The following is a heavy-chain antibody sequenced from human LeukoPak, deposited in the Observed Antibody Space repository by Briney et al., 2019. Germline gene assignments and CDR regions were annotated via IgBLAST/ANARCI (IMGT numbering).Heavy chain of an antibody. CDR2: INSGGSGT. CDR1: GFAFSSNW. D-gene: IGHD7-27*01. V-gene: IGHV3-74*01. CDR3: ATSLGPLTEY. Sequence: GGSLRLSCAASGFAFSSNWMHWVRQTPGKGLAWVSRINSGGSGTSYAASVEGRFTISRDNVKNTLYLQMDSLRAEDTAVYYCATSLGPLTEYWGQGTLVTVSS. J-gene: IGHJ4*02.